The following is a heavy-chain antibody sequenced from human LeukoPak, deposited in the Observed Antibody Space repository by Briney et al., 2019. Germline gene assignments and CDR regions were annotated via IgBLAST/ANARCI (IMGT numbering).Heavy chain of an antibody. CDR3: ARDRLRFLEWLSRPS. J-gene: IGHJ5*02. D-gene: IGHD3-3*01. CDR1: GFTFSGYW. CDR2: IKQDGSEK. V-gene: IGHV3-7*01. Sequence: GGSLRLPCAASGFTFSGYWMTWVRQAPGKGLEWVANIKQDGSEKYYVDSVKGRFTISRDNAKNSLYLQMNSLRAEDTAVYYCARDRLRFLEWLSRPSWGQGTLVTVSS.